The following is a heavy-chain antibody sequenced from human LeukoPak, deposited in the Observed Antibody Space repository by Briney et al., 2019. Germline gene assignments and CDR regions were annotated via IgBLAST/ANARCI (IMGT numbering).Heavy chain of an antibody. CDR2: IYSGGTT. CDR3: ARGLDYYDSSGHFDY. V-gene: IGHV3-66*01. Sequence: PGGSLRLSCAASGFTVSSNYMTWVRQAPGKGLEWVSVIYSGGTTYYADSVKGRFTISRDNSKNTLYLQMNSLRAEDTAVYYCARGLDYYDSSGHFDYWGQGTLVTVSS. CDR1: GFTVSSNY. D-gene: IGHD3-22*01. J-gene: IGHJ4*02.